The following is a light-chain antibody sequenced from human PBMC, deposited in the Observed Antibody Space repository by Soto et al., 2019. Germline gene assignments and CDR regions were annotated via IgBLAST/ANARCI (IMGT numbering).Light chain of an antibody. Sequence: QSALTQPASVSGSPGQSITISCTGTNSDIGSFDLVSWYQLHPGKAPKFLIYEVTIRPSGISNRFSGSKSGNTASLTISGLQAEDEADYFCTSFTSTSSLYVFGTGTQLTVL. CDR3: TSFTSTSSLYV. CDR1: NSDIGSFDL. V-gene: IGLV2-14*02. J-gene: IGLJ1*01. CDR2: EVT.